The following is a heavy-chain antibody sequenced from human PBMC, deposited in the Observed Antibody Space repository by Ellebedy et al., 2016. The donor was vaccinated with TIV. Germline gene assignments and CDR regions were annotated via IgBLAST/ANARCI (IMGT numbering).Heavy chain of an antibody. CDR2: ISGSGDST. Sequence: GGSLRLXCAASGFTFSSYAMSWVRQAPGKGLEWVSAISGSGDSTYYADSVKGRFTISRDDSKNTLYLQMNSLRAEDTAVYYCAKDGEGWELWGQGTLVTVSS. CDR1: GFTFSSYA. V-gene: IGHV3-23*01. D-gene: IGHD1-26*01. J-gene: IGHJ4*02. CDR3: AKDGEGWEL.